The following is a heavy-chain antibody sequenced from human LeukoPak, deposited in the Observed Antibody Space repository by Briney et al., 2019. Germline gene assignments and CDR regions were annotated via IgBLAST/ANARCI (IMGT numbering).Heavy chain of an antibody. CDR2: IYYSGST. D-gene: IGHD3-22*01. J-gene: IGHJ6*02. CDR1: GGSISSYC. CDR3: ARGPYDSSGYYYDYYYYYGMDV. V-gene: IGHV4-59*01. Sequence: SETLSLTCTVSGGSISSYCWSWIRQPPGKGLEWIGYIYYSGSTNYNPSLKSRVTISVDTSKNQFSLKLSSVTAADTAVYYCARGPYDSSGYYYDYYYYYGMDVWGQGTTVTVSS.